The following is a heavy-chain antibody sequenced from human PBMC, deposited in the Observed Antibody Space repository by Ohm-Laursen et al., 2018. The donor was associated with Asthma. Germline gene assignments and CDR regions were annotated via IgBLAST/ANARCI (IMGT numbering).Heavy chain of an antibody. CDR2: ISSSSSYI. D-gene: IGHD3-3*01. Sequence: SLRLSCAASGFTFSSYNMNWVRQAPGKGLEWVSSISSSSSYIYYADSVKGRFTISRDNARNSLYLQMNSLRAEDTAVYYCARAGVIFWRNVNWFDPWGQGTLVTVSS. CDR1: GFTFSSYN. J-gene: IGHJ5*02. V-gene: IGHV3-21*01. CDR3: ARAGVIFWRNVNWFDP.